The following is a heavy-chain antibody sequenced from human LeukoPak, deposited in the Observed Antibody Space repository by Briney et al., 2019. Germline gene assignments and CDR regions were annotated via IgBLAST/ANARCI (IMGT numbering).Heavy chain of an antibody. CDR1: GYSISTLAN. D-gene: IGHD1-7*01. Sequence: SETLSLTCTVSGYSISTLANWGWIRQSPGKGLEWVASIYHGGSTYYNPSLRGRVTISVDTSKNQFSLKLSSVTAADTAVYYCARRSQLRKGMDVWGKGTTVTVSS. V-gene: IGHV4-38-2*02. CDR3: ARRSQLRKGMDV. CDR2: IYHGGST. J-gene: IGHJ6*03.